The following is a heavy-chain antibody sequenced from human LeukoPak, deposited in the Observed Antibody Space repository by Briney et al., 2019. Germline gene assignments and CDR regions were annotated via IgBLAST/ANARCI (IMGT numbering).Heavy chain of an antibody. J-gene: IGHJ4*02. CDR2: ISYDGSNK. V-gene: IGHV3-30*18. CDR1: GFTFSNYG. CDR3: AKTDFESSGWYFDY. D-gene: IGHD6-19*01. Sequence: PGGSLRLSCAASGFTFSNYGMHWVRQAPGKGLEWVAVISYDGSNKYYADSVKGRFTFSRDNSKNTLYLQMNSLRAEDTAVYYCAKTDFESSGWYFDYWGQGTLVTVSS.